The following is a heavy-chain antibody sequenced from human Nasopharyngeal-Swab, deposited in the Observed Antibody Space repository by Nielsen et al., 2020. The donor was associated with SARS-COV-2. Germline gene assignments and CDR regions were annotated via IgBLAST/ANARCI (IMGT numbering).Heavy chain of an antibody. J-gene: IGHJ4*02. CDR3: AKESSSWYYFDY. V-gene: IGHV3-23*01. D-gene: IGHD6-13*01. Sequence: GGSLRLSCAASGFTFSSNAMHWVRQAPGKGLEWVSAISGSGGSTYYADSVKGRFTISRDNSKNTLYLQMNSLRAEDTAVYYCAKESSSWYYFDYWGQGTLVTVSS. CDR2: ISGSGGST. CDR1: GFTFSSNA.